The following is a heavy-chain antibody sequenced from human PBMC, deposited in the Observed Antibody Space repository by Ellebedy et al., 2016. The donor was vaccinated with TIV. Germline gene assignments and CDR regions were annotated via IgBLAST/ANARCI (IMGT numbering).Heavy chain of an antibody. CDR2: INSIGTST. Sequence: GESLKISCSASGFTFSDYTMPWVRQAPGKGLEYVSAINSIGTSTYYADSVKGRFTISRDNSKNTLYLQMSSLRAEDTAFYYCIKDSEGYWGQGTLVTVSS. V-gene: IGHV3-64D*06. CDR3: IKDSEGY. J-gene: IGHJ1*01. CDR1: GFTFSDYT.